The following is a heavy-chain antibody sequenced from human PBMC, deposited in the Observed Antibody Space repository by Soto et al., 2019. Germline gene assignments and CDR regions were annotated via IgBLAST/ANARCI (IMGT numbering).Heavy chain of an antibody. V-gene: IGHV3-23*01. D-gene: IGHD1-26*01. J-gene: IGHJ1*01. Sequence: GGSLRLSCAASGFTFSGYAMTWVRQAPGKGLEWVSALTPGGETTHYIDSVKGRFTISRDNAKNTLYLQMNSLTAADTAVYYCAKVSPFSGHHQVLAYWGQGTLVIGSA. CDR2: LTPGGETT. CDR1: GFTFSGYA. CDR3: AKVSPFSGHHQVLAY.